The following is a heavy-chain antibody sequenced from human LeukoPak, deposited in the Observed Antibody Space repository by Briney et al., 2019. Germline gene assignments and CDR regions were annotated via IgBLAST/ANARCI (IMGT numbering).Heavy chain of an antibody. CDR2: ISYDGSNK. V-gene: IGHV3-30*03. Sequence: GGSLRLSCGASGFTFSSYGMHWVRQAPGKGLEWVAVISYDGSNKYYADSVKGRFTISRDNSKNTLYLQMNSLRAEDTAVYYCASSSGWYKAEYFQHWGQGTLVTVSS. D-gene: IGHD6-19*01. CDR3: ASSSGWYKAEYFQH. J-gene: IGHJ1*01. CDR1: GFTFSSYG.